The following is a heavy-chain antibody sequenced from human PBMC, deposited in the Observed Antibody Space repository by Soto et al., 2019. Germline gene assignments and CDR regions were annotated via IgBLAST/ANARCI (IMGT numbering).Heavy chain of an antibody. V-gene: IGHV1-46*03. CDR1: GYTFTSYY. J-gene: IGHJ6*02. Sequence: ASVKVSCKASGYTFTSYYMHWVRQAPGQGLEWMGIINPSGGSTSYAQKFQGRVTMTRDTSTSTVYMELSSLRSEDTAVYYCASSSVRGVITKYYYYGMDVWGQGTTGTVSS. D-gene: IGHD3-10*01. CDR3: ASSSVRGVITKYYYYGMDV. CDR2: INPSGGST.